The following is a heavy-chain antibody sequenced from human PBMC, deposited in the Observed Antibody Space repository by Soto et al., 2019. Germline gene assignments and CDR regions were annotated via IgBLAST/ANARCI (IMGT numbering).Heavy chain of an antibody. CDR1: GFTFSSYA. CDR2: ISYDGSNK. CDR3: ARGSYYYGMDV. Sequence: LRLSCAASGFTFSSYAMHWVRQAPGKGLEWVAVISYDGSNKYYADSVKGRFTISRDNSKNTLYLQMNSLRAEDTAVYYCARGSYYYGMDVWGQGTTVTVS. J-gene: IGHJ6*02. V-gene: IGHV3-30-3*01.